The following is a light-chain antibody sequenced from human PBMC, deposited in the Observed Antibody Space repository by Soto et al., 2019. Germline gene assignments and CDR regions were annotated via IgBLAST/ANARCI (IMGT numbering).Light chain of an antibody. J-gene: IGLJ1*01. CDR2: EGS. CDR1: SSDVGSYNL. V-gene: IGLV2-23*03. Sequence: QYALTQPASVSGSPGQSITISCTGTSSDVGSYNLVSWYQQHPGKAPKLMIYEGSKRPSGVSNRFSGSKSGNTASLTISGPQAEDEADYYCCSYAGSSTFSYVFGTGTKVTVL. CDR3: CSYAGSSTFSYV.